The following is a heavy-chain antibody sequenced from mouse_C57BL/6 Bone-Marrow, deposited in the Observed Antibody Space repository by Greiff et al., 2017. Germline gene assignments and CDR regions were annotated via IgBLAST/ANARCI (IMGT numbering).Heavy chain of an antibody. V-gene: IGHV1-42*01. Sequence: VQLQQSGPELVKPGASVKISCKASGYSFTGYYMNWVKQSPEKSLEWIGEINPSTGGTTYNQKFKAKATLTVDKSSSTAYMQLKSLTSEDSAVYYCARSSIYYGYETWFAYWGQGTLVTVSA. D-gene: IGHD2-2*01. CDR1: GYSFTGYY. CDR2: INPSTGGT. CDR3: ARSSIYYGYETWFAY. J-gene: IGHJ3*01.